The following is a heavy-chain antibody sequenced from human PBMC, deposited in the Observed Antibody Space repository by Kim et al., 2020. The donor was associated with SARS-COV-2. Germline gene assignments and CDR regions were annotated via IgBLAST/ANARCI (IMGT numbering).Heavy chain of an antibody. V-gene: IGHV1-3*01. J-gene: IGHJ4*02. CDR2: SNVGNGNT. D-gene: IGHD5-18*01. Sequence: ASVKVSCKASGYSVAAYGLQWVRQAPGQRLDGMGWSNVGNGNTQDSQRFQGRVTITREPSAGTAYMELSRLTSEETAGYYCSRSGVAGVTVISHFHFWGQGTLVTVAS. CDR3: SRSGVAGVTVISHFHF. CDR1: GYSVAAYG.